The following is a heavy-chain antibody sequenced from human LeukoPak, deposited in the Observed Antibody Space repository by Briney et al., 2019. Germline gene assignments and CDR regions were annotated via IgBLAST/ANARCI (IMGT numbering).Heavy chain of an antibody. CDR1: GFTFSNYW. D-gene: IGHD3-10*01. V-gene: IGHV3-23*01. Sequence: GGSLRLSCAASGFTFSNYWMHWVRQAPGKGLEWVSAISGSGGSTYYADSVKGRFTISRDNSKNTLCLQMNSLRAEDTAVYYCAKDSPGGIHRFDYWGQGTLVTVSS. CDR2: ISGSGGST. J-gene: IGHJ4*02. CDR3: AKDSPGGIHRFDY.